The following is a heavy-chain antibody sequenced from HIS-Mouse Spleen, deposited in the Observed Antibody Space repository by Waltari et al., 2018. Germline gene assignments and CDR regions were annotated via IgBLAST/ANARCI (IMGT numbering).Heavy chain of an antibody. V-gene: IGHV3-21*01. Sequence: EVQLVESGGGLVKPGGSLRLSCASSGFTFSTYSMNWVRQAPGKGLEWVSSISSSSSYISYADSVKGRFTISRDNAKNSLYLQMNSLRAEDTAVYYCARSESRFLEWLDWFDPWGQGTLVTVSS. D-gene: IGHD3-3*01. CDR3: ARSESRFLEWLDWFDP. CDR2: ISSSSSYI. J-gene: IGHJ5*02. CDR1: GFTFSTYS.